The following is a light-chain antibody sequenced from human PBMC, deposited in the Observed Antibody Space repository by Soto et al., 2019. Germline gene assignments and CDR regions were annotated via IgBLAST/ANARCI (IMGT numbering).Light chain of an antibody. CDR1: SSDVGGYNR. CDR3: TSYATGSAYV. Sequence: QSALTQPPSVSWSPGQSVTISCTGTSSDVGGYNRVSWYQQPPGKAPKLLIYDVSNRPSGGSTRFSGSKSGNTASLTISWLQAEDEADYSCTSYATGSAYVFGPGTKVTVL. J-gene: IGLJ1*01. V-gene: IGLV2-18*02. CDR2: DVS.